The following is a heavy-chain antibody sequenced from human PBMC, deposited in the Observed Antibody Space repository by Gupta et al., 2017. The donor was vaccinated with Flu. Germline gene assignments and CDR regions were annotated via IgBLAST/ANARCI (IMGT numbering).Heavy chain of an antibody. CDR1: FSNYA. D-gene: IGHD5-18*01. CDR3: AKVGWKQLWLFGFDY. V-gene: IGHV3-23*01. CDR2: ITAGGDDT. Sequence: FSNYAMSWVRQAPGKGLEWVAAITAGGDDTYYAHSVRGRFTISRDNSKSTLFLQLSSLRAEDTALYDGAKVGWKQLWLFGFDYWGQGNRGTVSS. J-gene: IGHJ4*02.